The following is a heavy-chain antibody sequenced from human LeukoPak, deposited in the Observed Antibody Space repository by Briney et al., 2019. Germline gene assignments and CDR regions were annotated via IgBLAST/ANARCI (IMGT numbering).Heavy chain of an antibody. V-gene: IGHV3-21*01. CDR2: ISSGYSYI. J-gene: IGHJ4*02. CDR3: ARDPQYSSGWSTSWVVSAYYFDY. Sequence: PGGSLRLSCAASGFTFSSYTMNWVRQAPGKGLEWVSSISSGYSYIYYADSVKGRFTISRDNAKNSLYLQMNSLRAEDTAVYYYARDPQYSSGWSTSWVVSAYYFDYWGQGILVTVSS. D-gene: IGHD6-19*01. CDR1: GFTFSSYT.